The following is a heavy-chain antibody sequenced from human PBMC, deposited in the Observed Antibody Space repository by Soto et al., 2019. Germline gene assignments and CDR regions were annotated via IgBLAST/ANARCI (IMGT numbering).Heavy chain of an antibody. D-gene: IGHD3-22*01. CDR3: ARQGYYYDSSGYYPNWFDP. V-gene: IGHV4-30-4*01. J-gene: IGHJ5*02. CDR2: IYYSGST. CDR1: GGSISSGDYY. Sequence: PSETLSLTCTVSGGSISSGDYYWSWIRQPPGKGLEWIGYIYYSGSTYYNPSLKSRVTISVDTSKNQFSLKLSSVTAADTAVYYCARQGYYYDSSGYYPNWFDPWGHGTLVTVSS.